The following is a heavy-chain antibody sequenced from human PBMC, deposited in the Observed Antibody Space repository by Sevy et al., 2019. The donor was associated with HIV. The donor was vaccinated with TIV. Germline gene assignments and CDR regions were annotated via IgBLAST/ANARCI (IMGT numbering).Heavy chain of an antibody. CDR1: GFPFGSYE. J-gene: IGHJ4*02. V-gene: IGHV3-48*03. D-gene: IGHD4-17*01. CDR2: ISNSGSTK. CDR3: ARDLPPSATTVAHFDY. Sequence: GGSLRLSCTASGFPFGSYEMNWVRQAPGKGLEWVSYISNSGSTKYYSDSVRGRFTISRDNAKNSLYLQMNSLRAEDTAVYYCARDLPPSATTVAHFDYWGRGTLVTISS.